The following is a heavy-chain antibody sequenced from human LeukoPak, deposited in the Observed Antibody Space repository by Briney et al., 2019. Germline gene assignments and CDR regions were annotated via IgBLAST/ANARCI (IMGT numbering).Heavy chain of an antibody. V-gene: IGHV4-34*01. D-gene: IGHD1-26*01. CDR3: ASGAVGATRFYYYYGMDV. J-gene: IGHJ6*02. CDR1: GGSFSGYY. CDR2: INHSGST. Sequence: PSETLSLTCAVYGGSFSGYYGSWIRQPPGKGLEWMGEINHSGSTNYNPSLKSRVTISVDTSKNQFSLKLSSVTAADTAVYYCASGAVGATRFYYYYGMDVWGQGTTVTVSS.